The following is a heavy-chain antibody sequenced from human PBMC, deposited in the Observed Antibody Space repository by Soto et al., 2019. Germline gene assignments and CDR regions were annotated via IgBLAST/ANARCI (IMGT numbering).Heavy chain of an antibody. CDR3: ARDLRDCSGGSCFNDAFDI. CDR2: IIPIFGTA. J-gene: IGHJ3*02. Sequence: ASVKVSCKASGGTFSSYAISWVRQAPGQGLEWMGGIIPIFGTANYAQKFQGRVTITADESTSTAYMELSSLRSEDTAVYYCARDLRDCSGGSCFNDAFDIWGQGTMVTVSS. D-gene: IGHD2-15*01. V-gene: IGHV1-69*13. CDR1: GGTFSSYA.